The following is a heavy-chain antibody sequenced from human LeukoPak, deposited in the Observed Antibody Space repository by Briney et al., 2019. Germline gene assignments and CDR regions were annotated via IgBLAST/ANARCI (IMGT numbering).Heavy chain of an antibody. V-gene: IGHV3-74*01. J-gene: IGHJ6*03. CDR1: GFTFSSYW. Sequence: GGSLRLSCAASGFTFSSYWMHRVRQVPGKGLVWVSRINSDGSGTSYADSVKGRFTISRDNAKNTLYLQMNSLRAEDTAVYYCARDRNGAYYYMDVWGKGTTVTVSS. CDR2: INSDGSGT. CDR3: ARDRNGAYYYMDV. D-gene: IGHD4-17*01.